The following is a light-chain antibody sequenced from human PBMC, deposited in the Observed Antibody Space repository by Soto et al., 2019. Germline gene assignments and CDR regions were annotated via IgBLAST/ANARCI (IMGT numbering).Light chain of an antibody. Sequence: QTVVTQEPSFSVSPGGTVTLTCGLSSGSVSTSYYHSWYQQTPGQAPRTLFYSTNTRSSGVPYRFSGSILGNKAALTITGAQADDESDYYCVLYMGSGIWVFGGGTKLTVL. J-gene: IGLJ3*02. CDR1: SGSVSTSYY. CDR3: VLYMGSGIWV. CDR2: STN. V-gene: IGLV8-61*01.